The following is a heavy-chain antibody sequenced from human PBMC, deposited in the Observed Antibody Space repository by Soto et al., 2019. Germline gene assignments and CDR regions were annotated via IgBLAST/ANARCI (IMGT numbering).Heavy chain of an antibody. CDR1: GGSFSGYY. D-gene: IGHD6-13*01. Sequence: QVQLQQWGAGLLKPSETLSLTCAVYGGSFSGYYWSWIRQPPGKGLEWIGEINHSGSTNYNPSLKSRVTISVDTSKNQFSLKLSSVTAADTAVYYCARGPPGIAAAGTPDDYWGQGTLVTVSS. CDR2: INHSGST. CDR3: ARGPPGIAAAGTPDDY. J-gene: IGHJ4*02. V-gene: IGHV4-34*01.